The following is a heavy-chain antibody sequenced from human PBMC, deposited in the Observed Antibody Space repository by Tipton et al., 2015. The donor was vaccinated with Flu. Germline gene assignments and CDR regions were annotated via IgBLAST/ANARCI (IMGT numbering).Heavy chain of an antibody. D-gene: IGHD2-2*01. J-gene: IGHJ4*02. CDR3: ARDPSLGMPDYFDY. CDR1: GYSIRSAYY. CDR2: IYYSETI. Sequence: TLSLTCSVSGYSIRSAYYWGWVRRPPGKGLEWIGYIYYSETIKYNPSLKSRVTISVDTSKKQFSLQLRSVTAADTAVYYCARDPSLGMPDYFDYWGQGTLVTASS. V-gene: IGHV4-38-2*02.